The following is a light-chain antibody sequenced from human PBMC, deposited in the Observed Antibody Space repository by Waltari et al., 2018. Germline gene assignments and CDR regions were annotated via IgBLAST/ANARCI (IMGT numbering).Light chain of an antibody. V-gene: IGLV3-21*03. CDR3: QVWDSSSDQV. CDR1: NIGSKS. J-gene: IGLJ1*01. Sequence: SYVLTQPPSVSVAPGKTARITCGGNNIGSKSVHWYQQQPGQDPVLVVYDDSDRPSGIPERFSGSNSGNTGALTISRVEAGDEADYYCQVWDSSSDQVFGTGTKVTVL. CDR2: DDS.